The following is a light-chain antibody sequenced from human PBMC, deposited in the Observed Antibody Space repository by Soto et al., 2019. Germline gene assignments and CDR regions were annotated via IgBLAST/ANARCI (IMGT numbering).Light chain of an antibody. J-gene: IGLJ3*02. CDR3: SSYAGSNNVL. CDR2: EVS. V-gene: IGLV2-8*01. CDR1: SSDVGGHNY. Sequence: QSALTQPPSASGSPGQSVTISCTGTSSDVGGHNYVSWYQQHPGKAPKVMIYEVSKRPSGVPDRFSGSKSGNTASLTVSGLQAEDEADYYCSSYAGSNNVLFGGGTKLTVL.